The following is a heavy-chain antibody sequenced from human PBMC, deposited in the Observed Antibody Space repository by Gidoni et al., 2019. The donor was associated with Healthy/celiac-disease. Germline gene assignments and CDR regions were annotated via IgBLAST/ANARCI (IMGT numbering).Heavy chain of an antibody. CDR1: GFPFSSYS. D-gene: IGHD5-18*01. CDR2: ISSSSSTI. Sequence: EVQLVESGGGLVQPGGSLRLSCAASGFPFSSYSMNWVRQAPGKGLEWVSYISSSSSTIYYADSVKGRFTISRDNAKNSLYLQMNSLRDEDTAVYYCARDVRGYSYGYYFDYWGQGTLVTVSS. J-gene: IGHJ4*02. CDR3: ARDVRGYSYGYYFDY. V-gene: IGHV3-48*02.